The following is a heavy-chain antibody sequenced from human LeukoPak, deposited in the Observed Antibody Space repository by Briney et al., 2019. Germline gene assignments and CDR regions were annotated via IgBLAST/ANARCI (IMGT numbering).Heavy chain of an antibody. CDR2: IWFDGVNK. D-gene: IGHD4-23*01. J-gene: IGHJ4*02. CDR1: GFSFSNHW. CDR3: AKGGGGGNSGYLDY. V-gene: IGHV3-33*06. Sequence: GGSLRLSCAASGFSFSNHWMTWVRQAPGKGLEWVAIIWFDGVNKYYEESVKGRFTISRDISKSTLYLQMNSLRAEDTAVYYCAKGGGGGNSGYLDYWGQGTMVTVSS.